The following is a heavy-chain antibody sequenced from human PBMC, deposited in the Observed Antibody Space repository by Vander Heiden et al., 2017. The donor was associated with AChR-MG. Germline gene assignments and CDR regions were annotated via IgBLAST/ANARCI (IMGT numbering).Heavy chain of an antibody. CDR1: GFTVSTHH. CDR2: IDNTGST. Sequence: ELQPEESGGDLIQPGGSLQLSLAAPGFTVSTHHLSRVRHAPGKGLEWVSLIDNTGSTHYTQSVKGRFTISRDNSKNTLYLLMNSLRAEDTAVYYCARDYDILTGSLMDVWGQGTTVTVSS. J-gene: IGHJ6*02. CDR3: ARDYDILTGSLMDV. D-gene: IGHD3-9*01. V-gene: IGHV3-53*01.